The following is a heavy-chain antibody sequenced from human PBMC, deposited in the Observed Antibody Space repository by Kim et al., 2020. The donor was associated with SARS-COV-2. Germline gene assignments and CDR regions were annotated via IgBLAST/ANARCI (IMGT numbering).Heavy chain of an antibody. CDR2: IIPILGIA. CDR3: ARGGSSYGSGSYTSAEYFQH. D-gene: IGHD3-10*01. V-gene: IGHV1-69*04. Sequence: SVKVSCKASGGTFSSYAISWVRQAPGQGLEWMGRIIPILGIANYAQKFQGRVTITADKSTSTAYMELSSLRSEDTAVYYCARGGSSYGSGSYTSAEYFQHWGQGTLVTVSS. J-gene: IGHJ1*01. CDR1: GGTFSSYA.